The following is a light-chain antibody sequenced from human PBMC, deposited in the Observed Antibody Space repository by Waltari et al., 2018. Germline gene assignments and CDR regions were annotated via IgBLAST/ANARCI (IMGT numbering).Light chain of an antibody. V-gene: IGKV4-1*01. CDR3: QQYYIPPLT. J-gene: IGKJ5*01. CDR2: WAT. Sequence: DIVMTQSPGSLAGSLGERATINFRSSRSIFYSSSYKDYLAWYQQRPGQPPRLIISWATTRESGVPDRFIGSGSETDFTLTITSLQAEDVAVYYCQQYYIPPLTFGQGTRLEIK. CDR1: RSIFYSSSYKDY.